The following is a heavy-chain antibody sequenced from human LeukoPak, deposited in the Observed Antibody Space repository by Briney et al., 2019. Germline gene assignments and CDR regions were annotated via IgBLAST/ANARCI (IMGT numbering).Heavy chain of an antibody. CDR1: AYTFTTYT. CDR3: ARALVGAAADY. D-gene: IGHD1-26*01. Sequence: ASVKVSCKASAYTFTTYTMHWVRQAPGQRLEWMGWINAGNGNTKYSQKFQGRVTIAADESTSTAYMELSSLRSEDTAVYYCARALVGAAADYWGQGTLVTVSS. CDR2: INAGNGNT. J-gene: IGHJ4*02. V-gene: IGHV1-3*01.